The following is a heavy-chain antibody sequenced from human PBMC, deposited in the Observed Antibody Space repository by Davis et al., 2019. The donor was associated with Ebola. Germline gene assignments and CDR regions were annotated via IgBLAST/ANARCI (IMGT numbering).Heavy chain of an antibody. CDR3: ARASWLGTGAYE. CDR1: SGSVSSGSDY. D-gene: IGHD1-1*01. J-gene: IGHJ4*02. Sequence: GSLRLSCSVSSGSVSSGSDYWSWIRQPPGKGLEWIGYIYYSGSTYYNPSLKSRVTISVDRSKNQFSLKLSSVTAADTAVYYCARASWLGTGAYEWGQGTLVTVSS. V-gene: IGHV4-61*01. CDR2: IYYSGST.